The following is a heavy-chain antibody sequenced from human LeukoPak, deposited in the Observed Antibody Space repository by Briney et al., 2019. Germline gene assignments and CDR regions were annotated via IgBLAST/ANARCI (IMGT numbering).Heavy chain of an antibody. CDR1: GFTFSSYA. Sequence: PGGSLRLSCAGSGFTFSSYAMHWVRQAPGKGLEWVSAIGTGGGTYYADSVKGRFTISRDNAKNSLYLQMNSLRDGDTAVYYCARDSGNSFDYWGQGTLVTVSS. V-gene: IGHV3/OR16-10*01. CDR2: IGTGGGT. CDR3: ARDSGNSFDY. J-gene: IGHJ4*02.